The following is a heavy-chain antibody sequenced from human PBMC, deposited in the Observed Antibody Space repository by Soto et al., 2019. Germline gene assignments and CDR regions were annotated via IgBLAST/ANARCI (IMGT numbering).Heavy chain of an antibody. V-gene: IGHV6-1*01. D-gene: IGHD2-8*01. Sequence: SQTLSLTCVISGDSVSTNSVGWHWIRQSPSRGLEWLGRTYYRSKWYNDYAVSVKSRITINPDTSRNQFSLQLNSVTAEDTAVYYCARSFKWALDHWGQGTLVTVSS. CDR1: GDSVSTNSVG. J-gene: IGHJ4*02. CDR2: TYYRSKWYN. CDR3: ARSFKWALDH.